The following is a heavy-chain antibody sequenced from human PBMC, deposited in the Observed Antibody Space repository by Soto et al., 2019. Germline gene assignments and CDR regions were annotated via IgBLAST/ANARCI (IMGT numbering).Heavy chain of an antibody. V-gene: IGHV1-3*01. D-gene: IGHD2-2*01. CDR1: GYTFTSYA. CDR3: AREEYIVVVPAAMRY. CDR2: INAGNGNT. Sequence: ASVKVSCKASGYTFTSYAMHWVRQAPGQRLEWMGWINAGNGNTKYSQKFQGRVTITRDTSASTAYMELSSLRSEDTAVYYCAREEYIVVVPAAMRYWGQGTLVTVSS. J-gene: IGHJ4*02.